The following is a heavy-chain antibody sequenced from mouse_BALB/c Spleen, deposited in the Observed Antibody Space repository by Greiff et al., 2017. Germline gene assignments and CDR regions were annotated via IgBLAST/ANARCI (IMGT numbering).Heavy chain of an antibody. D-gene: IGHD2-3*01. CDR3: ARADGSSWYFDV. Sequence: EVQGVESGGGLVKPGGSLKLSCAASGFTFSSYAMSWVRQTPEKRLEWVASISSGGSTYYPDSVKGRFTISRDNARNILYLQMSSLRSEDTAMYYCARADGSSWYFDVWGAGTTVTVSS. V-gene: IGHV5-6-5*01. CDR2: ISSGGST. CDR1: GFTFSSYA. J-gene: IGHJ1*01.